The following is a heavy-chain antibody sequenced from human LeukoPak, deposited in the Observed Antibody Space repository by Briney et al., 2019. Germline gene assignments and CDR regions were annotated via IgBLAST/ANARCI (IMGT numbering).Heavy chain of an antibody. Sequence: PSETLSLTCSVSGYSISSGFYWGWIRQPPGKGLEWIGSIFHSVSTYYNPSLKSRVTISVDTSKNQFSLRLSSVTAADTAMYYCARLRSPGDFDYWGQGTLVTVSS. CDR2: IFHSVST. V-gene: IGHV4-38-2*02. J-gene: IGHJ4*02. CDR3: ARLRSPGDFDY. D-gene: IGHD1-26*01. CDR1: GYSISSGFY.